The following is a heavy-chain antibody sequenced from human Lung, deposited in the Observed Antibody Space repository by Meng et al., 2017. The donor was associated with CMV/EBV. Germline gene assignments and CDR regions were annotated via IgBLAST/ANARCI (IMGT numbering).Heavy chain of an antibody. V-gene: IGHV3-21*01. Sequence: GESXKISCAASGFTFSAYAMNWVRQAPGKGLEWVTSISTTSTYIYYADSVKGRFTIPRDNAQNSVYLQMNSLSAEDTGVYYCTRSWDGMDVWGQGPTVTVSS. J-gene: IGHJ6*02. CDR1: GFTFSAYA. CDR3: TRSWDGMDV. D-gene: IGHD6-13*01. CDR2: ISTTSTYI.